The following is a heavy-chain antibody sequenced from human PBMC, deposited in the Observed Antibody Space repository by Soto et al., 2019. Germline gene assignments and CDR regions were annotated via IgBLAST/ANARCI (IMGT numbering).Heavy chain of an antibody. CDR1: GYSCSGPNW. CDR2: ILQTGHT. CDR3: ARSPRRVGGKWYLDY. V-gene: IGHV4-4*02. D-gene: IGHD2-15*01. Sequence: LETLSLTCAVSGYSCSGPNWLSWVRQPPGKGLEWIGDILQTGHTDYSPSLSSRLTISIDTSKREFSLNLTSVTATDTAVYYCARSPRRVGGKWYLDYWGQGALVTVSS. J-gene: IGHJ4*02.